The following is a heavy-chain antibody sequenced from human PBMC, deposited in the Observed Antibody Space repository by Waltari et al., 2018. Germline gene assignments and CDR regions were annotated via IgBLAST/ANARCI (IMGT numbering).Heavy chain of an antibody. V-gene: IGHV4-39*01. J-gene: IGHJ3*01. CDR2: MSYNGAT. CDR3: ATYLGASLGTAAFDV. Sequence: QLQLQESGPGLVKPSETLSLTCSVSGGSITSNRHYWGWIRQPPGQGLEWIGTMSYNGATYSSPSLKSRVTISRDTSKNQLSLKLGSVTAAETAVYYCATYLGASLGTAAFDVWGQGTMVTVSS. CDR1: GGSITSNRHY. D-gene: IGHD1-1*01.